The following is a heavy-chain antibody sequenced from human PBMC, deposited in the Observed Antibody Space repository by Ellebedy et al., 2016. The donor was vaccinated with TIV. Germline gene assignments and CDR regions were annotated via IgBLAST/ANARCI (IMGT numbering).Heavy chain of an antibody. Sequence: GESLKISCAASGFTFSTFVMHWVRQAPGKGLEYVATIWYDGTNKYYADSVRGRFIISRDNAKNSLSLQMNSLRAEDTAVYYCAGGPLQNWFDPWGQGTLVTVSS. CDR3: AGGPLQNWFDP. V-gene: IGHV3-33*03. D-gene: IGHD3-16*01. CDR2: IWYDGTNK. CDR1: GFTFSTFV. J-gene: IGHJ5*02.